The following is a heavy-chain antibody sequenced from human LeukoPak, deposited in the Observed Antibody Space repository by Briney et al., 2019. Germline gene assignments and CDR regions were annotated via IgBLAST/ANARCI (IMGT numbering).Heavy chain of an antibody. V-gene: IGHV4-59*01. CDR2: IYYSGST. CDR3: ARNSQTYYYGSGSYYYYFDY. J-gene: IGHJ4*02. D-gene: IGHD3-10*01. CDR1: GGSISSYC. Sequence: SETLSLTCTVSGGSISSYCWSWIRQPPGKGLEWIGYIYYSGSTNYNPSLKSRVTISVDTSKNQFSLKLSSVTAADTAVYYCARNSQTYYYGSGSYYYYFDYWGQGTLVTVSS.